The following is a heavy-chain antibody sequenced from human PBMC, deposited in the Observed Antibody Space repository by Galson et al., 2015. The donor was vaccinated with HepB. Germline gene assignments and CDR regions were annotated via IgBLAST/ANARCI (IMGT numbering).Heavy chain of an antibody. CDR2: LSGSGATT. V-gene: IGHV3-23*01. CDR3: AIDPQHYGDKPWDY. J-gene: IGHJ4*02. Sequence: SLRLSCAASGFIFSNYAMSWFRQAPGRGLEWVSTLSGSGATTHYADSVKGRFTISRDNSMHTLYLLMNSLRAEDAAVYYCAIDPQHYGDKPWDYWGQGTLVAVSS. D-gene: IGHD4-17*01. CDR1: GFIFSNYA.